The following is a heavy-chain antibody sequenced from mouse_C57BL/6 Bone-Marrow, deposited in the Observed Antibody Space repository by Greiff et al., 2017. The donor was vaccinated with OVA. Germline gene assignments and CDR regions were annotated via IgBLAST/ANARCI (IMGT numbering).Heavy chain of an antibody. J-gene: IGHJ3*01. D-gene: IGHD2-4*01. CDR2: ISSGGDYI. CDR3: TSYYDYDEKAFGY. CDR1: GFTFSSYA. Sequence: EVKVVESGEGLVKPGGSLKLSCAASGFTFSSYAMSWVRQTPEKRLEWVAYISSGGDYIYYADTVKGRFNISRDNARNTLYLQMSSLKSEDTAMYYCTSYYDYDEKAFGYWGQGTLVTVSA. V-gene: IGHV5-9-1*02.